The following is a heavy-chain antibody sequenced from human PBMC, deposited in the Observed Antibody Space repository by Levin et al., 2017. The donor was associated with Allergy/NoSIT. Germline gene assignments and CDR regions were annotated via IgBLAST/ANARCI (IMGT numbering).Heavy chain of an antibody. CDR3: ARSLRLYSSNHFDN. CDR1: GFTFNSFG. D-gene: IGHD6-13*01. Sequence: PGESLKISCAASGFTFNSFGIHWVRQAPGKGLEWVAAISSDGSDNYYADSVKGRVTISRDNSRNTVFLQMNSLRPDDTATYYCARSLRLYSSNHFDNWGHGTLVTVSS. J-gene: IGHJ4*01. V-gene: IGHV3-30-3*01. CDR2: ISSDGSDN.